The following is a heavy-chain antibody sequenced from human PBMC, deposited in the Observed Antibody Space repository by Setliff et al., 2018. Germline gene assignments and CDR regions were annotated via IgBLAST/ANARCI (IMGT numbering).Heavy chain of an antibody. CDR2: INWNGGST. J-gene: IGHJ3*02. Sequence: GESLKISCAASGFTFDDYGMSWVRQAPGKGLEWVSGINWNGGSTGYADSVKGRFNISRDNAKNTLYLQMNSLRAEDTAVYYCIRDTSGRDAFDIWGQGTMVTVSS. D-gene: IGHD6-19*01. V-gene: IGHV3-20*04. CDR3: IRDTSGRDAFDI. CDR1: GFTFDDYG.